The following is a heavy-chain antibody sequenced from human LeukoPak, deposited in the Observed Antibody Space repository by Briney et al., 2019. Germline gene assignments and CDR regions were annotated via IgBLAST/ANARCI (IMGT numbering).Heavy chain of an antibody. J-gene: IGHJ3*02. Sequence: GASVKVSCKASGYTFTGYYMHWVRQAPGQGLEWMGWINPNSGGTNYAQKFQGRVTMTRDTSISTAYMELSRLRSDDTAVYYCARGRHSSSWYEAFDIWGQGTMVTVSS. V-gene: IGHV1-2*02. CDR2: INPNSGGT. CDR3: ARGRHSSSWYEAFDI. CDR1: GYTFTGYY. D-gene: IGHD6-13*01.